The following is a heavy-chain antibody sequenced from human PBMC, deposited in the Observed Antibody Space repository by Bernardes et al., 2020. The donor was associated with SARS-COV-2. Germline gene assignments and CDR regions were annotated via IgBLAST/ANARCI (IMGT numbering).Heavy chain of an antibody. J-gene: IGHJ3*02. D-gene: IGHD1-1*01. V-gene: IGHV3-23*01. CDR2: ISGSGGKT. Sequence: GGSLRLSCAASGFTFSKYAMSWVRQAPGKGLEWVSDISGSGGKTDYADSVKGRFTISRDNSKKTLYLQMNSLRAEDTAIYYCAKDDATGTTEFLRCAFDIWGQGTMVTVSS. CDR1: GFTFSKYA. CDR3: AKDDATGTTEFLRCAFDI.